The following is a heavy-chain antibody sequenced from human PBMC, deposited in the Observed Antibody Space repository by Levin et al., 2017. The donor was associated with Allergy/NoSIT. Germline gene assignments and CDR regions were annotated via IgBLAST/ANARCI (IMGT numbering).Heavy chain of an antibody. CDR2: ITWNSGSI. CDR1: GFTFDDFA. V-gene: IGHV3-9*01. CDR3: AKDVGIGEDAFDI. J-gene: IGHJ3*02. Sequence: SLKISCAASGFTFDDFAMHWVRQAPGKGLEWVSGITWNSGSIVYADSVKGRFTISRDNAKNSLYLQMNSLRAEDTALYYCAKDVGIGEDAFDIWGRGTMVSVSS.